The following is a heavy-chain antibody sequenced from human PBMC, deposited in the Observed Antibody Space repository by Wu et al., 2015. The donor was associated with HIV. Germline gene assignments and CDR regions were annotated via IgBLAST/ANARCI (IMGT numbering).Heavy chain of an antibody. CDR2: VNSYHGNT. Sequence: QVQMVQSGPEVQKPGASVKVSCKASGYSFINYGISWVRQAPGRGLEWMGWVNSYHGNTRYAEKFQGRVTMTTDTSTNIAFMELRSLRSDDTAVYYCARSPPYDSGGYYYVGAHFDFWGQGTLVTVSS. D-gene: IGHD3-22*01. CDR1: GYSFINYG. J-gene: IGHJ4*02. V-gene: IGHV1-18*01. CDR3: ARSPPYDSGGYYYVGAHFDF.